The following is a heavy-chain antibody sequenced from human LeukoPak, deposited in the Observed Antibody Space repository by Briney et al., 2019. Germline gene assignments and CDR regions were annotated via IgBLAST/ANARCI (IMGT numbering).Heavy chain of an antibody. V-gene: IGHV1-3*01. J-gene: IGHJ6*02. CDR2: INAGNGNT. D-gene: IGHD2-2*01. CDR1: GYIISSYA. CDR3: ARATVIVPAARLDV. Sequence: GASVKVSCKASGYIISSYAMHWVRQAPGQRLEWMGWINAGNGNTKYSQKFQDRVTITRGTSASTAYMELSSLGSGDTAVYYCARATVIVPAARLDVWGQGTTVIVSS.